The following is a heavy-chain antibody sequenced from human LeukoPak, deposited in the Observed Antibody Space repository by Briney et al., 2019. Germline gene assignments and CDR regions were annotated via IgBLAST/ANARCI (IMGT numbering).Heavy chain of an antibody. V-gene: IGHV3-74*01. D-gene: IGHD3-9*01. CDR1: GFTFSSYY. Sequence: GGSLRLSCAASGFTFSSYYMHWVRQGPRKGLVWVSRINNDGSRTRYADSVKGRFTISRDNAKNSLYLQMISLRAEDTAVYYCARTYYDILTGYNPYFDYWGQGTLVTVSS. J-gene: IGHJ4*02. CDR2: INNDGSRT. CDR3: ARTYYDILTGYNPYFDY.